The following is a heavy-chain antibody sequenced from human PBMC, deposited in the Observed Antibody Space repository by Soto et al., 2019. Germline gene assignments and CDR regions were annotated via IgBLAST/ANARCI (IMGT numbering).Heavy chain of an antibody. V-gene: IGHV3-30*18. CDR3: AKDFRLSLYYYYYGMDV. CDR2: ISYDGSNK. J-gene: IGHJ6*02. CDR1: GFTFSSYG. Sequence: HPVGSLRLSCAASGFTFSSYGMHWVRQAPGKGLEWVAVISYDGSNKYYADSVKGRFTISRDNSKNTLYLQMNSLRAEDTAVYYCAKDFRLSLYYYYYGMDVWGQGTTVTVSS.